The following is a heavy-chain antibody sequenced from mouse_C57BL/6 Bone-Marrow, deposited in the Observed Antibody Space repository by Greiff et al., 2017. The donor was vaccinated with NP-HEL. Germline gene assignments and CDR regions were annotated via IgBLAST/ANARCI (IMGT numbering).Heavy chain of an antibody. D-gene: IGHD3-1*01. CDR1: GYTFTSYW. Sequence: VQLKQPGAELVMPGASVKLSCKASGYTFTSYWMHWVKQRPGQGLEWIGEIDPSDSYTNYNQKLKGKSTLTVDKSSSTAYMQLSSLTSEDSAVYYCARFFGGAMDYWGQGTSVTVSS. CDR2: IDPSDSYT. CDR3: ARFFGGAMDY. V-gene: IGHV1-69*01. J-gene: IGHJ4*01.